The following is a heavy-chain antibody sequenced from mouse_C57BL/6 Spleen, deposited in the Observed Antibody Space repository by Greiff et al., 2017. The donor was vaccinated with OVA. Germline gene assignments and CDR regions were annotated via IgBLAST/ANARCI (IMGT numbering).Heavy chain of an antibody. D-gene: IGHD1-1*01. Sequence: QVQLQQPGAELVRPGSSVKLSCKASGYTFTSYWMHWVKQRPIQGLEWIGNIDPSDSETHYNQKFKDKATLTVDKSSSTAYMQRSSLTSEDSAVYYCARSSVVASDFDVWGTGTTVTVSS. V-gene: IGHV1-52*01. CDR2: IDPSDSET. CDR3: ARSSVVASDFDV. CDR1: GYTFTSYW. J-gene: IGHJ1*03.